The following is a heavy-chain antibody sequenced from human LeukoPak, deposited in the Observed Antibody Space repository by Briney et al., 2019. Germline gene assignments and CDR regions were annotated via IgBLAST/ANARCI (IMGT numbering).Heavy chain of an antibody. CDR2: MNPNSGNT. V-gene: IGHV1-8*03. Sequence: ASVKVSCKASGYTFTSYDINWVRQATGQGLEWTGWMNPNSGNTGYAQKFQGRVTITRNTSISTAYMELSSLRSEDTAVYYCARVAGYCSSTSCYPNWFDPWGQGTLVTVSS. CDR3: ARVAGYCSSTSCYPNWFDP. J-gene: IGHJ5*02. CDR1: GYTFTSYD. D-gene: IGHD2-2*01.